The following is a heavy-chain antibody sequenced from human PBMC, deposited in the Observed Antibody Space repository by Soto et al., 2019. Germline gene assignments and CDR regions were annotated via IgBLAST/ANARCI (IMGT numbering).Heavy chain of an antibody. CDR1: GGSVSTGSYN. CDR3: ARDGHGMDV. CDR2: IFFTGST. V-gene: IGHV4-61*01. J-gene: IGHJ6*02. Sequence: NPSETLSLTCTVSGGSVSTGSYNWSWVRQTPGKVLEWIGNIFFTGSTHYNPSLKSRVTISVDTSKNQFSLELRSVTAADTAVYYCARDGHGMDVWGQGTTVTVSS.